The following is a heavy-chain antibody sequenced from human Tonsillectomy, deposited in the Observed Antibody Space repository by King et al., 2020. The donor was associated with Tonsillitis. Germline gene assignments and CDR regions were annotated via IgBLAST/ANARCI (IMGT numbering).Heavy chain of an antibody. D-gene: IGHD3-10*01. CDR2: IYYSGST. CDR3: ARDTYYYGSGSFSGDGHYYYCMDV. V-gene: IGHV4-59*13. J-gene: IGHJ6*03. CDR1: GGSISSYY. Sequence: QLQESGPGLVKPSETLSLTCTVSGGSISSYYWSWIRQPPGKGLEWIGYIYYSGSTNYNPSLKSRVTISVDTSKNPFSLKLSSVTAADTAVFYCARDTYYYGSGSFSGDGHYYYCMDVWGRGTTVTVSS.